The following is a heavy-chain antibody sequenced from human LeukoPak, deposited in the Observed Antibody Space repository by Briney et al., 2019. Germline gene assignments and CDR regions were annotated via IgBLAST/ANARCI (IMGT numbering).Heavy chain of an antibody. J-gene: IGHJ5*02. CDR2: MNPNSGNT. V-gene: IGHV1-8*01. D-gene: IGHD2-2*01. Sequence: ASVKVSCKVSGYTFTSYDINWVRQATGQGLEWMGWMNPNSGNTGYAQKFQGRVTMTRNTSISTAYMELSSLRSEDTAVYYCARAYCSSTSCYVSWLDLWGQGTLVSVST. CDR1: GYTFTSYD. CDR3: ARAYCSSTSCYVSWLDL.